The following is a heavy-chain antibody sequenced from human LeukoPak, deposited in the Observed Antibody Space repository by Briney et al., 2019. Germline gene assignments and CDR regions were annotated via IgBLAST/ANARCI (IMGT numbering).Heavy chain of an antibody. J-gene: IGHJ4*02. CDR3: ARTPASARTTMLDY. D-gene: IGHD1-7*01. V-gene: IGHV4-59*08. CDR2: IYYSGST. Sequence: PSETLSLTCTVSGGSISSYYWSWIRQPPGKGLEWIGYIYYSGSTNYNPSLKSRVTISVDTSKNQFSLKLSSVTAADTAVYYCARTPASARTTMLDYWGQGTLVTVSS. CDR1: GGSISSYY.